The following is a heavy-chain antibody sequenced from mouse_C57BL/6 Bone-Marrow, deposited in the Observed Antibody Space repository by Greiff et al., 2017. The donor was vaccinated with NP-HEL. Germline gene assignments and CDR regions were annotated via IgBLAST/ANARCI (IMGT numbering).Heavy chain of an antibody. CDR2: ISSGCIYT. CDR3: ASPYDYDVAWFAY. Sequence: EVHLVESGGDLVKPGGSLPLSCAASGFTFSSYGMSWVRQTPDKRLEWVATISSGCIYTYYPDSVKGRFTISRDNAKNTLYLQMSSLKSEDTAMYYCASPYDYDVAWFAYWGQGTLVTVSA. D-gene: IGHD2-4*01. J-gene: IGHJ3*01. CDR1: GFTFSSYG. V-gene: IGHV5-6*01.